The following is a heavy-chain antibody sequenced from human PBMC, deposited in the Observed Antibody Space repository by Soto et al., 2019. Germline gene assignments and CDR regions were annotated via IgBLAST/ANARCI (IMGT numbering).Heavy chain of an antibody. D-gene: IGHD3-10*01. CDR2: IASSTNT. Sequence: PGGSLRLSCAASGFTFSDYYMSWIRQAPGKGLEWVSYIASSTNTKYADSVKGRFTISRDNAKNSLYLQMNSLTAEDTAVYYCARIAGLGLYYGSGSWSGMDVWGQGTTVTVSS. V-gene: IGHV3-11*06. CDR1: GFTFSDYY. CDR3: ARIAGLGLYYGSGSWSGMDV. J-gene: IGHJ6*02.